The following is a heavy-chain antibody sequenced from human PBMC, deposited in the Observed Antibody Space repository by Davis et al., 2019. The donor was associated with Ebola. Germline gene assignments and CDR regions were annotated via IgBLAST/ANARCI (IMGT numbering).Heavy chain of an antibody. Sequence: PSETLSLTCTVSGGSISSSSYYWGWTRQPPGKGLEWIGSIYYSGSTYYNPSLKSRVTISVDTSKNQFSLKLSSVTAADTAVYYCARRNRIAVAGLEYFQHWGQDTLVTVSS. CDR3: ARRNRIAVAGLEYFQH. CDR2: IYYSGST. D-gene: IGHD6-19*01. J-gene: IGHJ1*01. V-gene: IGHV4-39*01. CDR1: GGSISSSSYY.